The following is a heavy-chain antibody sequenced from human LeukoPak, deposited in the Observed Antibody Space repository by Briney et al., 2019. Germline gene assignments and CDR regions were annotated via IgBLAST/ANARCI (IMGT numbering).Heavy chain of an antibody. CDR3: ARGRTGYQLLPTKKQYDYYYMDV. D-gene: IGHD2-2*01. J-gene: IGHJ6*03. CDR1: GGSISNYY. CDR2: INSSGST. Sequence: SETLSLTCAVSGGSISNYYWSWIRQPAGKGLEWIGRINSSGSTNYNSSLKSRVTMSVDTSKNQFSLKLTSVTAADTAVYHCARGRTGYQLLPTKKQYDYYYMDVWGKGTTVTVSS. V-gene: IGHV4-4*07.